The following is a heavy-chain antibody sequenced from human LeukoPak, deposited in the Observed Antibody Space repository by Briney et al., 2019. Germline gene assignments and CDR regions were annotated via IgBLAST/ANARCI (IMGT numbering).Heavy chain of an antibody. CDR3: ARAKRDYYDNSGYESYYYFMDV. Sequence: PSETLSLTCTVSGGSISSDWYWGWVRQPPGNGLEWIGAIYRNGDTYYNPSLKSRVTISLDTSKNQFSLRLNSVTAADTAEYYCARAKRDYYDNSGYESYYYFMDVWGKGTTVTVSS. CDR2: IYRNGDT. D-gene: IGHD3-22*01. J-gene: IGHJ6*03. CDR1: GGSISSDWY. V-gene: IGHV4-38-2*02.